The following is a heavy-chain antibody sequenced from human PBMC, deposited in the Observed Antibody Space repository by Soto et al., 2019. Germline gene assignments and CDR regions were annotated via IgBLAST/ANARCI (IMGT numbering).Heavy chain of an antibody. Sequence: PSETLSLTCAVSGHPVSSGYFWGWIRQPPKKGLEWIAIIDHTGTTHYNPSLESRVAIALDTSKNQVSLELTSLTAADTAIYYCARDRGNGKYRHYGMDVWSQGTAVTVSS. CDR3: ARDRGNGKYRHYGMDV. CDR1: GHPVSSGYF. V-gene: IGHV4-38-2*02. CDR2: IDHTGTT. D-gene: IGHD2-8*01. J-gene: IGHJ6*02.